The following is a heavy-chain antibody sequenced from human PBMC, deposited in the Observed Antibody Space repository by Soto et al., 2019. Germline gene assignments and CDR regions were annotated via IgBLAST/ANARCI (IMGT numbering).Heavy chain of an antibody. J-gene: IGHJ5*02. CDR3: ARLVVVAPVANA. D-gene: IGHD2-2*01. CDR1: GGSVNYNSYY. Sequence: XTLSLPCSVSGGSVNYNSYYWGWIRQPPGKGLEWFGGIFYTGTTYYSPSLKDRVTISVDTYKNSFSLNLTSVTAADKAVYFCARLVVVAPVANAWGQGTLGPVSS. CDR2: IFYTGTT. V-gene: IGHV4-39*02.